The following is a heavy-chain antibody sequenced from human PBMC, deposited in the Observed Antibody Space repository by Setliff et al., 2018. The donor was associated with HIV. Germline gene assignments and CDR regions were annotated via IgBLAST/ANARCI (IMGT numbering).Heavy chain of an antibody. V-gene: IGHV1-8*02. CDR1: GYTFTTYD. CDR2: MNPNSGNT. CDR3: AREYGYDRGAFDI. J-gene: IGHJ3*02. Sequence: ASVKVSCKASGYTFTTYDINWVRQATGQGLEWMGWMNPNSGNTDYAQKFQGRVTMTRNTSTSTAYMELSSLRSEDTSVYYCAREYGYDRGAFDIWGQGTMVTVSS. D-gene: IGHD2-2*01.